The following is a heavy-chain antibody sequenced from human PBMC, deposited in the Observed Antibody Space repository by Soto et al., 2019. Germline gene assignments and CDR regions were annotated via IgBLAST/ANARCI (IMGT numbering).Heavy chain of an antibody. CDR2: MTPSDGST. CDR1: GYSFTSYG. Sequence: ASVKVSCKATGYSFTSYGFNWVRQAPGQGLEWMGVMTPSDGSTNYAQSFQGRVTMTRDTSTRTVYVELSSLRSEDTAVYYCAKHCGGDCSNGFDIWGQGTKVTVSS. D-gene: IGHD2-21*02. CDR3: AKHCGGDCSNGFDI. J-gene: IGHJ3*02. V-gene: IGHV1-46*01.